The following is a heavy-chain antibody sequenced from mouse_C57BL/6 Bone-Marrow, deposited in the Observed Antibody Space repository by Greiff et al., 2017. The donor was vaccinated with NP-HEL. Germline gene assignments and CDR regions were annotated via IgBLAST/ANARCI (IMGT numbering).Heavy chain of an antibody. J-gene: IGHJ3*01. Sequence: QVQLQQPGAELVMPGASVKLSCKASGYTFTSYWMHWVKQRPGQGLEWIGEIDPSDSYTNYNQKFKGKSTLTVDKSSSTAYMQISSLTSEDSAVNCCANEGPYGSRFAYWGPGTLVTVSA. D-gene: IGHD1-1*01. CDR2: IDPSDSYT. CDR1: GYTFTSYW. CDR3: ANEGPYGSRFAY. V-gene: IGHV1-69*01.